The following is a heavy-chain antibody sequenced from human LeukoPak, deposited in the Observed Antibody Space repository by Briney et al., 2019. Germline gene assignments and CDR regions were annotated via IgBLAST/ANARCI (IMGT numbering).Heavy chain of an antibody. V-gene: IGHV3-21*01. D-gene: IGHD1-7*01. CDR1: GFTFSSYS. CDR2: ISSSSSYI. J-gene: IGHJ3*02. Sequence: GGSLRLSCAASGFTFSSYSMNWVRQAPGKGLEWVSSISSSSSYIYYADSVKGRFTISRDNAKNSLYLQMNSLRAEDTAVYYCARRAQNFPGAFDIWGQGTMVTVSS. CDR3: ARRAQNFPGAFDI.